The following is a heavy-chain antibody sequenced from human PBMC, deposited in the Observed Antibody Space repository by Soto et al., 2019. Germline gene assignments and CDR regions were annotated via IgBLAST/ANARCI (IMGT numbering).Heavy chain of an antibody. V-gene: IGHV1-3*01. CDR1: GYTFTSYA. CDR3: AADGNGAAFDI. J-gene: IGHJ3*02. CDR2: INAGNGNT. Sequence: AASVKVSCKASGYTFTSYAMHWVRQAPGQRLEWMGWINAGNGNTKYSQKFQGRVTITRDTSASTAYMELSSLRSEDTAVYYCAADGNGAAFDIWGQGTMVTVSS. D-gene: IGHD2-15*01.